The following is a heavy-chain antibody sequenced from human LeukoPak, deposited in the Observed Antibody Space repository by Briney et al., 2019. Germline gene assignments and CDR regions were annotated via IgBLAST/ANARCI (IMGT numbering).Heavy chain of an antibody. CDR3: ARDTLTGCSSGWYFGY. D-gene: IGHD6-19*01. J-gene: IGHJ4*02. Sequence: GASVKVSCKASGGTFSSYAISWVRQAPGQGLEWMGGIIPIFGTANYAQKFQGRVTITTDESTSTAYMELSSLRSEDTAVYYCARDTLTGCSSGWYFGYWGQGTLVTVSS. V-gene: IGHV1-69*05. CDR1: GGTFSSYA. CDR2: IIPIFGTA.